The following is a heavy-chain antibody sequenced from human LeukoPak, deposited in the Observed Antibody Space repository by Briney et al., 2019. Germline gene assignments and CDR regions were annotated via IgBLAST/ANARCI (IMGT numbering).Heavy chain of an antibody. Sequence: ASVKVSCKESRYTFSRNYMHWVRQAPGQGLEWMGVIAPSSGTTSYAQKFQRRVTMTTHTTTSTLYMELSSLTSEDTAVYYCARASVSSAVPFDCWGQGSLVTASS. CDR2: IAPSSGTT. J-gene: IGHJ4*02. CDR1: RYTFSRNY. D-gene: IGHD3-10*01. CDR3: ARASVSSAVPFDC. V-gene: IGHV1-46*01.